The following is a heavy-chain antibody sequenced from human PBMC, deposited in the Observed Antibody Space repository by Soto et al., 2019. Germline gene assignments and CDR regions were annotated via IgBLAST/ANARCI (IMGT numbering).Heavy chain of an antibody. CDR2: ISSSSSYI. CDR1: GFTFSSYS. D-gene: IGHD5-18*01. CDR3: ARDAKEGYSYLNWFDH. Sequence: GGSLRLSCAAFGFTFSSYSLNWVRQAPGKGLEWVSSISSSSSYINYADSLKGRFTISRDNAKNSLYLQMNSLRAEDTAVYYCARDAKEGYSYLNWFDHWGQGTLVTVSS. V-gene: IGHV3-21*01. J-gene: IGHJ5*02.